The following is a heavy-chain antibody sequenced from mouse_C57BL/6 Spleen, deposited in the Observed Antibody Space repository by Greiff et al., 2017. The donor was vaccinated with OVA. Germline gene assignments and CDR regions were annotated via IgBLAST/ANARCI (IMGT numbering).Heavy chain of an antibody. CDR2: INPSTGGT. CDR1: GYSFTGYY. D-gene: IGHD2-4*01. V-gene: IGHV1-42*01. J-gene: IGHJ2*01. CDR3: AREENTMIFDY. Sequence: VQLKDSGPELVKPGASVKISCKASGYSFTGYYMNWVKQSPEKSLEWIGEINPSTGGTTYNQKFKAKATLTVDKSSSTAYMQLKSLTSEDSAVYYCAREENTMIFDYWGQGTTLTVSS.